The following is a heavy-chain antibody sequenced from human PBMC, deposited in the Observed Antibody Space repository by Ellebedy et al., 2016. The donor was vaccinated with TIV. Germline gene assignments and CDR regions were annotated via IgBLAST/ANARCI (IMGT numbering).Heavy chain of an antibody. V-gene: IGHV3-30*04. D-gene: IGHD6-19*01. Sequence: GGSLRLXCAASGFTFSSSTMHWVRQAPGWGLDWVAGISFDGRAVHYADSVKGRFTISRDNSKNTLSLQMNSLRGEDSAIYYCARGPHSSGHCDAFDVWGRGTAVTVSS. CDR3: ARGPHSSGHCDAFDV. CDR2: ISFDGRAV. CDR1: GFTFSSST. J-gene: IGHJ3*01.